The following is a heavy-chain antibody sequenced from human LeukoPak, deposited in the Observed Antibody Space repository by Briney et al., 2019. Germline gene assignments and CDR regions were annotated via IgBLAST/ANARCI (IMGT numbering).Heavy chain of an antibody. J-gene: IGHJ4*02. CDR2: ISSSSSYI. V-gene: IGHV3-21*01. Sequence: GGSLRLSCAASGFTFSSYSMNWVRLAPGKGLEWVSSISSSSSYIYYADSVKGRFTISRDNAKNSLYLQMNSLRAEDTAVYYCARDFVYGSGSYPFDYWGQGTLVTVSS. CDR1: GFTFSSYS. D-gene: IGHD3-10*01. CDR3: ARDFVYGSGSYPFDY.